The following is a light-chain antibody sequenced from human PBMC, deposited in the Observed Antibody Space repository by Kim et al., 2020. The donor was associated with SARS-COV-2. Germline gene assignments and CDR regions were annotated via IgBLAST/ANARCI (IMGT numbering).Light chain of an antibody. CDR1: QSVSTY. V-gene: IGKV3-11*01. Sequence: LSPGERAPLSCRASQSVSTYFAWYQQKPGQAPRLLIYDASSRATGIPARFSGSGSGPDFTLTISSLEPEDFAVYYCQQRSNWPLTFGGGTKVDIK. CDR2: DAS. CDR3: QQRSNWPLT. J-gene: IGKJ4*01.